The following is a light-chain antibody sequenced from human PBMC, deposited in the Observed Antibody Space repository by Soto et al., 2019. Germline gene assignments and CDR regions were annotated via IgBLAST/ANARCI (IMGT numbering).Light chain of an antibody. Sequence: QSVLTQPASVSGSPGQSITISCTGTSSDVGGYNYVSWYQQHPGKAHKLMIYNVSNRPSGVSNLFSGSKSGNTASLTISVLQAEDEADYYCSSYTSSSTLLYVFGTGTKVTVL. CDR2: NVS. V-gene: IGLV2-14*01. CDR1: SSDVGGYNY. CDR3: SSYTSSSTLLYV. J-gene: IGLJ1*01.